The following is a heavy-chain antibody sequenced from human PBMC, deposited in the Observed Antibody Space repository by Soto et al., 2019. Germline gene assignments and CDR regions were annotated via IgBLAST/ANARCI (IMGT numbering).Heavy chain of an antibody. CDR3: ARDSSGWYRGTLYYFDY. D-gene: IGHD6-19*01. CDR1: GFTFSSYE. V-gene: IGHV3-48*03. Sequence: GGSLRLSCAASGFTFSSYEMNWVRQAPGKGLEWVSYISSSGSTIYYADSVKGRFTISRDNAKNSLYLQMNSLRAEDTAVYYCARDSSGWYRGTLYYFDYWGQGALVTVSS. CDR2: ISSSGSTI. J-gene: IGHJ4*02.